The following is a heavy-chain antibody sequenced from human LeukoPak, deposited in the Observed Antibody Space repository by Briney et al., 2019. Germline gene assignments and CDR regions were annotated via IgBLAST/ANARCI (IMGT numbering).Heavy chain of an antibody. D-gene: IGHD4-17*01. Sequence: PGGSLRLSCEGSGFTFSKAWLSWMRQAPGKGLERVATINEGGRAQYYVDSVKGRFIISRDNAKNSLYLQMNSLRVEDTAVYYCASQSVTWGQGTLVTVSS. CDR3: ASQSVT. CDR1: GFTFSKAW. J-gene: IGHJ5*02. CDR2: INEGGRAQ. V-gene: IGHV3-7*03.